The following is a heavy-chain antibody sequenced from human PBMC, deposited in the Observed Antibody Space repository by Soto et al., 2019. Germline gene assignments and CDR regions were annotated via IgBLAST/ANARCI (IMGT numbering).Heavy chain of an antibody. D-gene: IGHD3-22*01. CDR3: ARGLYYDSSGYTEFDY. CDR1: GYTFTSYD. CDR2: MNPNSGNT. Sequence: ASVKVSCKASGYTFTSYDINWVRQATGQGLEWMGWMNPNSGNTGYAQKFQGRVTMTRNTSISTAYMELSSLRSEDTAVYYCARGLYYDSSGYTEFDYWGRGTLVTVSS. J-gene: IGHJ4*02. V-gene: IGHV1-8*01.